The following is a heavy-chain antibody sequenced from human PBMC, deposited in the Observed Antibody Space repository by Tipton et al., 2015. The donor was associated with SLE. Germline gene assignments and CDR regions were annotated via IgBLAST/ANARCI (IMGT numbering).Heavy chain of an antibody. D-gene: IGHD6-6*01. CDR2: MYTSGAT. J-gene: IGHJ3*01. Sequence: TLSLTCTVSGDYIRSYSWSWIRQPAGKGLEWIGRMYTSGATNYNPSLTSRVSMSVDTSKKQFSPNLSLVTAADTAVYYCASAAYSSSSDGFDVWGQGTMVTVTS. CDR3: ASAAYSSSSDGFDV. CDR1: GDYIRSYS. V-gene: IGHV4-4*07.